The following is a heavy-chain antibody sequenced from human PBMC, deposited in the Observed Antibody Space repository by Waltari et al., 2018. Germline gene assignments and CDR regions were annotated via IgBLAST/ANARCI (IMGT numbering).Heavy chain of an antibody. V-gene: IGHV4-39*01. Sequence: QLQLQESGPGLVKPSETLSLTCTVSGGSLSSSSYYWGWIRQPPGKGLEWIGSIYYSGSTYYNPSLKSRVTISVDTSKNQFSLKLSSVTAADTAVYYCARRGYDFWSGYYRYWGQGTLVTVSS. CDR2: IYYSGST. CDR1: GGSLSSSSYY. D-gene: IGHD3-3*01. CDR3: ARRGYDFWSGYYRY. J-gene: IGHJ4*02.